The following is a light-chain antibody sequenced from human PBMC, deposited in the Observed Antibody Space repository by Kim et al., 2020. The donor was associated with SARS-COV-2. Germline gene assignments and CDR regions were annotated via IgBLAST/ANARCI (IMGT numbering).Light chain of an antibody. CDR2: AAS. J-gene: IGKJ1*01. Sequence: DIQMTQSPSSLSASVGDRVTITCRASQDIANSLAWHQQKPGKVPQVLIYAASTLQSGVPSRFSGSGSGTEFTLTIGSLQTEDVATYYCQKYNSAPWTFGPGTKVDIK. CDR1: QDIANS. V-gene: IGKV1-27*01. CDR3: QKYNSAPWT.